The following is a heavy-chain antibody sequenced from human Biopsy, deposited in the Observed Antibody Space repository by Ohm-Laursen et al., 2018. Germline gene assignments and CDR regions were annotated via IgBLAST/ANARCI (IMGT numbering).Heavy chain of an antibody. D-gene: IGHD6-6*01. V-gene: IGHV1-8*01. CDR3: ARGSPRRVSIFEASIYWFDT. CDR1: GYSFTTYD. J-gene: IGHJ5*02. Sequence: ASVKVSCKVSGYSFTTYDVNWVRQARGQGLEWMGWMIPNSGKTGYAQRFQGRVTLTMSTSIGTAYMELSGLRSEDTAVYYCARGSPRRVSIFEASIYWFDTWGQGTLVTVSS. CDR2: MIPNSGKT.